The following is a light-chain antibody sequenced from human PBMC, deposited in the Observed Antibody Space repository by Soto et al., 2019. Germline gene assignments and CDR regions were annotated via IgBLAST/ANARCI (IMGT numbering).Light chain of an antibody. CDR3: QQSYGTPIT. V-gene: IGKV1-39*01. CDR1: QGISSY. Sequence: DIQLTQSPSFLSASVGDRVTISCLASQGISSYLAWYQQKPGKAPNLLIYVASSLQSEVPSRFSGSGSGTDFTLTITSLQPEDFATYYCQQSYGTPITFGQGTRLEIK. J-gene: IGKJ5*01. CDR2: VAS.